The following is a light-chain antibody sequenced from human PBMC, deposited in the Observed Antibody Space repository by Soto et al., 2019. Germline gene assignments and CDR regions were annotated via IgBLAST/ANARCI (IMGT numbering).Light chain of an antibody. Sequence: EIVMTQSPATLFVSPGERATRSCRASQTVSDDLAWYQQKPGQAPRLLIYGASTRATDIPARFSGGGSGTEFTLTISSLQSEDSAIYYCQQYHDWPPITFGPGNKVNI. V-gene: IGKV3-15*01. CDR1: QTVSDD. CDR2: GAS. J-gene: IGKJ3*01. CDR3: QQYHDWPPIT.